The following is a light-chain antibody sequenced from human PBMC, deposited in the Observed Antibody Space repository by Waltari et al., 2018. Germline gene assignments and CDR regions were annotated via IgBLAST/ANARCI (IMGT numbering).Light chain of an antibody. J-gene: IGLJ2*01. CDR1: SGSVSTNYS. CDR2: STN. V-gene: IGLV8-61*01. CDR3: VLYMGSGISQ. Sequence: QTVVTQEPSFSVSPGGTVTLTCGLSSGSVSTNYSPSWYQQTPGQAPRTLIYSTNTRASGVPDRFSGSILGNKAALPITGAQADDESDYYCVLYMGSGISQFGGGTKLTVL.